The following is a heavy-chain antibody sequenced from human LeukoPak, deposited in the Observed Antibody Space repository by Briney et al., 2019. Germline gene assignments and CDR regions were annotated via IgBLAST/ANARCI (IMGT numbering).Heavy chain of an antibody. J-gene: IGHJ4*02. D-gene: IGHD5-24*01. V-gene: IGHV4-39*07. CDR1: GGSISSSSYY. Sequence: PSETLSLTCTVSGGSISSSSYYWGWIRQPPGKGLEWIGSIYYSGSTYYNPSLKSRVTISVDTSKNQFSLKLSSVTAADTAVYYCAREGDRDGYNFCYWGQGTLVSVSS. CDR3: AREGDRDGYNFCY. CDR2: IYYSGST.